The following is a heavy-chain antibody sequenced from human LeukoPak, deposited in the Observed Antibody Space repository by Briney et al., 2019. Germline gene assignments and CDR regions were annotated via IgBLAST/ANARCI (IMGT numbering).Heavy chain of an antibody. J-gene: IGHJ3*02. CDR3: ARELKFNDGFDALDI. CDR2: IGTAGAT. Sequence: PGGSLRLSCAASGFTFSNYDMHWVRQITGKGLEWVSAIGTAGATYYPGSVKGRFTVSRENAENSLYLQMNSLGVGDTAVYYYARELKFNDGFDALDIWGQGTMVTVSS. V-gene: IGHV3-13*04. CDR1: GFTFSNYD. D-gene: IGHD1-1*01.